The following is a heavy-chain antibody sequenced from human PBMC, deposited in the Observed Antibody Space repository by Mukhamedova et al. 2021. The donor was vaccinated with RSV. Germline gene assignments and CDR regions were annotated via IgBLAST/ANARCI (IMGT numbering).Heavy chain of an antibody. CDR2: IIPILGIA. Sequence: GRIIPILGIANYAQKFQGRVTITADKSTSTAYMELSSLRSEDTAVYYWASEGDGYNKPYFDYWGQGTLVTVSS. D-gene: IGHD5-24*01. J-gene: IGHJ4*02. CDR3: ASEGDGYNKPYFDY. V-gene: IGHV1-69*04.